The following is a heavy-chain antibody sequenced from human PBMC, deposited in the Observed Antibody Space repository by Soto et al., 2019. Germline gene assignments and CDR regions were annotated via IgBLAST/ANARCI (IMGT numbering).Heavy chain of an antibody. CDR3: ARWGYCSGGTCYGFDP. CDR2: IDPSDSYT. D-gene: IGHD2-15*01. Sequence: EVQPVQSGAEVKKPGESLRISCKGSGYGFTSYWISWVRQMPGKGLEWMGRIDPSDSYTNYSPSFQGHVTISADKSISTAYLQWSSLKASDTAMYYCARWGYCSGGTCYGFDPWGQGTLVTVSS. V-gene: IGHV5-10-1*01. CDR1: GYGFTSYW. J-gene: IGHJ5*02.